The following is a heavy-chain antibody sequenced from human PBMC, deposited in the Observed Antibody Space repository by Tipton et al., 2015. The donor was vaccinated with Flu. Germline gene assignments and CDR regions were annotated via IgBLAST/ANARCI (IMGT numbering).Heavy chain of an antibody. CDR1: GYSISSGYY. CDR3: ARDHTYDFWSGYAFDI. D-gene: IGHD3-3*01. J-gene: IGHJ3*02. Sequence: TLSLTCTVSGYSISSGYYWGWIRQPPGKGLEWIGSIYHSGSTYYNPSLKSRVTISVDTSKNQFSLKLSSVTAADTAVYYCARDHTYDFWSGYAFDIWGQGRMVTVSS. V-gene: IGHV4-38-2*02. CDR2: IYHSGST.